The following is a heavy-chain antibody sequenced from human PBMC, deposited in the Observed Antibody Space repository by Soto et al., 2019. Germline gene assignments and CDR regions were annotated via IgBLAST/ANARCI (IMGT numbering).Heavy chain of an antibody. CDR3: AKGNTMVP. D-gene: IGHD3-10*01. Sequence: QVQLVESGGGVVQPGRSLRLSCAASGFTFSSYGMHWVRQAPGKGLEWVAVISDDGSNKYYADSVKGRFTISRDNSKNTLYLQMNSLRAEDTAVYYCAKGNTMVPWGQGTMVTVSS. CDR2: ISDDGSNK. CDR1: GFTFSSYG. V-gene: IGHV3-30*18. J-gene: IGHJ3*01.